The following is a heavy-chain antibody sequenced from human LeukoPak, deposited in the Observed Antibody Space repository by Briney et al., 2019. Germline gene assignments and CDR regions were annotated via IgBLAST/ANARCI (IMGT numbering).Heavy chain of an antibody. Sequence: PGGSLRLSCAASGFTFSSYAMHWVRQAPGKGLEWVAVISYDGSNKYYADSVKGRFTISRDNSKNTLYLQMNSLRAEDTAVYYCARESSGYSYGYFDYWGQRTLVTVSS. J-gene: IGHJ4*02. CDR1: GFTFSSYA. V-gene: IGHV3-30*04. CDR3: ARESSGYSYGYFDY. D-gene: IGHD5-18*01. CDR2: ISYDGSNK.